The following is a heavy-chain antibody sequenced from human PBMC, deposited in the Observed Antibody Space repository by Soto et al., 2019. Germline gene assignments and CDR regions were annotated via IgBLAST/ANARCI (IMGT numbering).Heavy chain of an antibody. CDR2: VSMDSDTI. CDR1: GFDFSTYS. D-gene: IGHD3-3*01. V-gene: IGHV3-48*02. J-gene: IGHJ6*02. Sequence: GGSRRLSCTASGFDFSTYSMSWVRQAPGKGLEWIAYVSMDSDTIHYADSVKGRFTISRDDAENSLYLQMNSLRDEDTATYYCARLYYDYVWGQGTTVTVSS. CDR3: ARLYYDYV.